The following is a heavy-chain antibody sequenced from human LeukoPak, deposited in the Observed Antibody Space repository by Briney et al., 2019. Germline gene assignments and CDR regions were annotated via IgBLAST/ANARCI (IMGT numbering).Heavy chain of an antibody. J-gene: IGHJ4*02. D-gene: IGHD5-12*01. V-gene: IGHV3-30*04. Sequence: PGRSLRLSCAASGFTFSSYAMHWVRQAPGKGLEWVAVISYDGSNKYYADSVKGRFTISRGNSKNTLYLQMNSLRAEDTAVYYCARDSGYDFSLDYWGQGTLVTVSS. CDR3: ARDSGYDFSLDY. CDR1: GFTFSSYA. CDR2: ISYDGSNK.